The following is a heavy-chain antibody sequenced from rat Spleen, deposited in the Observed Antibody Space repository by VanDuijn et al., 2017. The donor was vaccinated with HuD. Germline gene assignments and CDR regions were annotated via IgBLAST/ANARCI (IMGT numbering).Heavy chain of an antibody. CDR1: GFSLTSYN. CDR3: ARESGGYPY. V-gene: IGHV2-41*01. D-gene: IGHD1-11*01. CDR2: IWGNGNT. Sequence: QVQLKESGPGLVQPSQTLSLTCTVAGFSLTSYNVHWIRQPPGKGLEWMGVIWGNGNTNYNSALKSRLSISRDTSKSQVYLKMNSLQTEDTATYYCARESGGYPYWGQGVMVTVSS. J-gene: IGHJ2*01.